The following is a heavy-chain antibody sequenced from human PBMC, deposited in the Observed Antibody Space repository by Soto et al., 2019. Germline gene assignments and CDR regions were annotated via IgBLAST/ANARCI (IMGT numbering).Heavy chain of an antibody. J-gene: IGHJ6*02. V-gene: IGHV1-18*04. CDR2: ISPYNGHT. CDR1: GYIFNGYG. CDR3: ARGGSGYHTGRGFAGAMDV. D-gene: IGHD3-3*01. Sequence: QIQLVQSGGEVKKPGASVNLSCKASGYIFNGYGISWVRQAPGQGLEWMGWISPYNGHTEYSQSLQGRLTVTADTSTTKVYMELGSLRAEETAVYCCARGGSGYHTGRGFAGAMDVWGQGTTVTVSS.